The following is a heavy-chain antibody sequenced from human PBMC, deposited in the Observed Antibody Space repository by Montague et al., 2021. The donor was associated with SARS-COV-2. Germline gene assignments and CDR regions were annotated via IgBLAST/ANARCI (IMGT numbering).Heavy chain of an antibody. V-gene: IGHV4-59*02. CDR3: ARGLGYTSMFRFFDY. CDR2: MYYTGTS. J-gene: IGHJ4*01. CDR1: GGSARGYY. D-gene: IGHD2-2*02. Sequence: SETLSLTCAISGGSARGYYWAWIRQHPGKGLEWIGYMYYTGTSNYSPTLKSRVPMSIDTSRNHFSLNLTSVAAADTGVYECARGLGYTSMFRFFDYWGHGAQVAVSS.